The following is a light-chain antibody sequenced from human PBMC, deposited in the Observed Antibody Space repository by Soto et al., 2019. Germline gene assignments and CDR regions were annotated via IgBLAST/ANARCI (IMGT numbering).Light chain of an antibody. J-gene: IGLJ1*01. Sequence: QSALTQPASLSGSPGQSITISCTGTSSDVGGYNYVSWYQQHPGKGPKLMIYDVSNRPSGVSNRCSGSKSGNTASLTISGLQAEDEADYYCSSYRASSTTHYVFGTGTKVTVL. CDR2: DVS. CDR1: SSDVGGYNY. CDR3: SSYRASSTTHYV. V-gene: IGLV2-14*03.